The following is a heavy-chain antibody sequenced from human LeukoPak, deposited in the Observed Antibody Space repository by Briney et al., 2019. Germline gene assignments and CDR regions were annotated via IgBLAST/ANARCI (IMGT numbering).Heavy chain of an antibody. CDR3: ARPDDYGGLPVAFDF. J-gene: IGHJ3*01. V-gene: IGHV5-51*01. Sequence: GESLKISCKGSEYTFITYWIAWVRQRPGKGLEWMGMIYRGDSETRYSPSFQGQVTISADKSINTAYLQWSSLKASDTAIYYCARPDDYGGLPVAFDFWGRGTMVTVSS. D-gene: IGHD4-23*01. CDR2: IYRGDSET. CDR1: EYTFITYW.